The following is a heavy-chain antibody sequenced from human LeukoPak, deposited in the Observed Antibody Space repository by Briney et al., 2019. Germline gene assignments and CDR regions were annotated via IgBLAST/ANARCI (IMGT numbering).Heavy chain of an antibody. J-gene: IGHJ6*03. V-gene: IGHV1-24*01. CDR1: GYTLTELS. CDR2: FDPEDDER. Sequence: ASVKVSCKVSGYTLTELSIHWVRQAPGKGLEWMGGFDPEDDERIYAQKFQGRVTMTEDTSTDTAYMELSSLRSEDTAVYYCATGPPIYYYYIDVWGQGTTVTVSS. CDR3: ATGPPIYYYYIDV.